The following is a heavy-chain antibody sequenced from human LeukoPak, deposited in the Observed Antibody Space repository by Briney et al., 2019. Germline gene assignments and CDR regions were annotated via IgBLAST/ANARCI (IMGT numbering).Heavy chain of an antibody. CDR1: GFTFSSFW. CDR3: AELGITMIGGV. CDR2: IKQDGSEK. J-gene: IGHJ6*04. D-gene: IGHD3-10*02. Sequence: GGSLRLSCAGSGFTFSSFWMTWFRQAPGKGLEWVANIKQDGSEKFHVDSVKGRFTISRDNAKNSLHLQMNSLRAEDTAVYYCAELGITMIGGVWGKGTTVTISS. V-gene: IGHV3-7*01.